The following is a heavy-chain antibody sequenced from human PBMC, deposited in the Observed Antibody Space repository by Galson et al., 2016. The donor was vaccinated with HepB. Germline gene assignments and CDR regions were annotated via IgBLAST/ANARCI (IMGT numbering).Heavy chain of an antibody. J-gene: IGHJ4*02. Sequence: SLRLSCAASGFTFKYHAMSWVRQAPGSGLEWVAVISDGGTAHYADSVKGRFTISRGNSKNTVYLQMDSLRAEDRAEYYCARVSGPWVGVPAAKVYFDFWGRGTLVIVSS. CDR2: ISDGGTA. CDR3: ARVSGPWVGVPAAKVYFDF. CDR1: GFTFKYHA. V-gene: IGHV3-23*01. D-gene: IGHD2-2*01.